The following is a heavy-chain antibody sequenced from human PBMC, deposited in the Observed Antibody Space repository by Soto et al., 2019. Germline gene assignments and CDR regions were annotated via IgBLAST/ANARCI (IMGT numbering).Heavy chain of an antibody. CDR1: GFTFSSYA. CDR3: AKDTFWSGYQPLDY. D-gene: IGHD3-3*01. J-gene: IGHJ4*02. V-gene: IGHV3-23*01. CDR2: ISGSGGST. Sequence: GGSLRLSCAASGFTFSSYAMSWVRQAPGKGLEWVSAISGSGGSTYYADSVKGRFTISRDNSKNTLYLQMNSLRAEDTAVYYCAKDTFWSGYQPLDYWGQGTLVIVSS.